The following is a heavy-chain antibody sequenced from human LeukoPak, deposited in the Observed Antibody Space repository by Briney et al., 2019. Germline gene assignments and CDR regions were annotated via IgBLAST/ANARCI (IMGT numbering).Heavy chain of an antibody. V-gene: IGHV4-4*07. CDR3: AREVDSSSWYYFDY. J-gene: IGHJ4*02. CDR1: GGSISSYH. D-gene: IGHD6-13*01. Sequence: SETLSLTCTVSGGSISSYHWSWIRQPAGKGLEWIGRIYTGGSTNYNPSLKSRVTMSVDTSKNQFSLKLSSVTAADTAVYYCAREVDSSSWYYFDYWGQGTLVTVSS. CDR2: IYTGGST.